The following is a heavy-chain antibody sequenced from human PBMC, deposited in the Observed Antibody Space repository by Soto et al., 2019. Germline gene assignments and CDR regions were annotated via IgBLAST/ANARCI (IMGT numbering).Heavy chain of an antibody. V-gene: IGHV3-23*01. J-gene: IGHJ4*02. D-gene: IGHD5-18*01. CDR3: AKAGPSVGYSYGSSDY. CDR1: GFTFSSYA. Sequence: EVQLLESGGGLVQPGGSLRLSCAASGFTFSSYAMSWVRQAPGKGLEWVSAISGSGGSTYYADSVKGRFTISRDNSKNTLYLQMNSLRAEDTAVYYCAKAGPSVGYSYGSSDYWGQGTLVTVSS. CDR2: ISGSGGST.